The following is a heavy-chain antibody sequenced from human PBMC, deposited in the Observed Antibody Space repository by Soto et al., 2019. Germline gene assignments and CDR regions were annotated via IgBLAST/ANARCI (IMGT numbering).Heavy chain of an antibody. CDR1: GFNFSSYW. Sequence: PGGSLRLSCAASGFNFSSYWMHWVRQAPGKGLVWVSRINSDGSSTSYADSVKGRFTISRDNAKNTLYLQMNSLRAEDTAVYYCAREVYDFWSGYYMYYYGMDVWGQGTTVTAP. J-gene: IGHJ6*02. CDR3: AREVYDFWSGYYMYYYGMDV. CDR2: INSDGSST. D-gene: IGHD3-3*01. V-gene: IGHV3-74*01.